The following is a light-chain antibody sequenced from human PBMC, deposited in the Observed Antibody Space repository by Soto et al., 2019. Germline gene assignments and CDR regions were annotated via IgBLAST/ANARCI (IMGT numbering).Light chain of an antibody. CDR2: AAS. CDR1: QGISSF. J-gene: IGKJ3*01. CDR3: QQLNSYAST. V-gene: IGKV1-9*01. Sequence: DIQLTQSPSFLSASVGDRVTITCRASQGISSFLAWYQQKPGKAPKLLVYAASTLQSGVPSRFSGSGSGTEFTLTISSPQPEDLATYYCQQLNSYASTFGPGTKVEIK.